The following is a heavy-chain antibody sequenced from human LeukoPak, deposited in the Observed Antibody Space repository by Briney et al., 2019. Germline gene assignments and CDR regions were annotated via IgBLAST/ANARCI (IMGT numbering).Heavy chain of an antibody. CDR3: ARRPWILTGYRRGDY. D-gene: IGHD3-9*01. CDR1: GGSFSGYY. J-gene: IGHJ4*02. Sequence: SETLSLTCAVYGGSFSGYYWSWIGQPPGKGLEWIGEVNHSGSTNYNPSLKSRVTISVDTSKNQFSLKLSSVTAADTAVYYCARRPWILTGYRRGDYWGQGTLVTVSS. CDR2: VNHSGST. V-gene: IGHV4-34*01.